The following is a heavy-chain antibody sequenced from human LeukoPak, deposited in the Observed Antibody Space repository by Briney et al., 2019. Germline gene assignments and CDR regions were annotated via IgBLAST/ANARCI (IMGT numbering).Heavy chain of an antibody. J-gene: IGHJ4*02. D-gene: IGHD3-22*01. V-gene: IGHV1-69*05. CDR2: IIPIFGTT. Sequence: SVKVSCKASGGTFSSYAISWVRQAPGQGLEWMGRIIPIFGTTNYAQKFQGRVTITTDESTSTAYMELSSLRSEDTAVYYCARDSDYYDSSGYSWGYFDYWGQGTLVTVSS. CDR3: ARDSDYYDSSGYSWGYFDY. CDR1: GGTFSSYA.